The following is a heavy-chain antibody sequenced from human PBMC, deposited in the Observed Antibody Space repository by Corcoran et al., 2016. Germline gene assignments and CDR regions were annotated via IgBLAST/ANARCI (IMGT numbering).Heavy chain of an antibody. CDR2: MKPNSGNT. CDR3: ARSPARYQGDAFDI. CDR1: GYTFTSYD. J-gene: IGHJ3*02. Sequence: QVQLVQSGAEVKKPGASVKVSCKASGYTFTSYDINWVRQATGQGLEWMGWMKPNSGNTGYAQKFQGRVTMTRNTSISTAYMELSSLRSEYTAVYYCARSPARYQGDAFDIWGQGTMVTVSS. V-gene: IGHV1-8*01. D-gene: IGHD3-9*01.